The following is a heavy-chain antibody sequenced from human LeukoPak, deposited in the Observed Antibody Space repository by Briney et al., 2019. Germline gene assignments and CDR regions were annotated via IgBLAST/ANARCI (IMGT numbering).Heavy chain of an antibody. D-gene: IGHD4-23*01. Sequence: SETLSLTCTVSGGSISSYYWSWIRQPPGKGLEWIGYMDDSGSTNYNPSLTSRVTISEDTSKNQLSLKLGSVTAADTAVYYCARGRWSGNSKWHFQHWGQGTLVTVSS. CDR3: ARGRWSGNSKWHFQH. CDR1: GGSISSYY. CDR2: MDDSGST. V-gene: IGHV4-59*08. J-gene: IGHJ1*01.